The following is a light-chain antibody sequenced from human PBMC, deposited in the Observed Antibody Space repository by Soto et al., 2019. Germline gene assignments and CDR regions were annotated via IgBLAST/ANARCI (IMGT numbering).Light chain of an antibody. V-gene: IGKV1-9*01. CDR3: QQLNSFPFI. J-gene: IGKJ5*01. CDR2: AAS. CDR1: QAIDTY. Sequence: DIQLTQSPSFLSASVGDRVTITCRASQAIDTYLAWYQKKPGKAPKLLIYAASLLQSVVPSRFSGGGSGTEFTLTINSLQPEDFANYYCQQLNSFPFIFGQGTRLEIK.